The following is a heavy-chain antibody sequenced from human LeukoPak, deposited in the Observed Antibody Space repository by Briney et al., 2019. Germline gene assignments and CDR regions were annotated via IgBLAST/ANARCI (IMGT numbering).Heavy chain of an antibody. V-gene: IGHV1-18*01. Sequence: EASVKVSCKASGYTFTSYGISWVRQAPGQGLGWMGWISAYNGNTNYAQKLQGRVTMTTDTSTSTAYMELRSLRSDDTAVYYCARDLASDYYDSSGYYYHDYWGQGTLVTVSS. J-gene: IGHJ4*02. D-gene: IGHD3-22*01. CDR3: ARDLASDYYDSSGYYYHDY. CDR2: ISAYNGNT. CDR1: GYTFTSYG.